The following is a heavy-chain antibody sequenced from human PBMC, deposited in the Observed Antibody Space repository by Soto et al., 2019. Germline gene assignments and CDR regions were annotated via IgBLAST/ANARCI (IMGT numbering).Heavy chain of an antibody. D-gene: IGHD2-2*03. CDR3: ARDWIGLEDPRGMDV. J-gene: IGHJ6*02. Sequence: PGGSLRLSCAASGFTFSSYAMHWVRQAPGKGLEWVAVISYDGSNKYYADSVKGRFTISRDNSKNTLYLQMNSLRAEDTAVYYCARDWIGLEDPRGMDVWGQGTTVTVSS. CDR2: ISYDGSNK. CDR1: GFTFSSYA. V-gene: IGHV3-30-3*01.